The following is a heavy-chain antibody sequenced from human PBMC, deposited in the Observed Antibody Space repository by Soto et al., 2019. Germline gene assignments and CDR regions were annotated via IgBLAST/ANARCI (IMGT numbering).Heavy chain of an antibody. J-gene: IGHJ4*02. D-gene: IGHD3-22*01. V-gene: IGHV4-39*01. CDR3: ARADYYDSYSYYFLPSDFDF. Sequence: QLQLQESGPGLVKPSGTLSLTCTVSGGSISSDRYFWAWIRQPPGVGLEWIGGMFYSGSTYYNPSLKSRGTISVDMSVDMSKNRFSLKLNSVSAADTAIYFCARADYYDSYSYYFLPSDFDFWGQGTLVTVSS. CDR1: GGSISSDRYF. CDR2: MFYSGST.